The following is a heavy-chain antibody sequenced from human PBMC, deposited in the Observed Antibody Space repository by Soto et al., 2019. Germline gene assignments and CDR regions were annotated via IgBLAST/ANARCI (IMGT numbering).Heavy chain of an antibody. J-gene: IGHJ6*02. D-gene: IGHD3-22*01. CDR1: GFPFSSYS. CDR3: ASNYYDSSGYYKAPSYYYYYGMDV. Sequence: PGGSLRLSCAASGFPFSSYSMNWVRQAPGKGLEWVSYISSSSSTIYYADSVKGRFTISRDNAKNSLYLQMNSLRAEDTAVYYCASNYYDSSGYYKAPSYYYYYGMDVWGQGTTVTVSS. V-gene: IGHV3-48*01. CDR2: ISSSSSTI.